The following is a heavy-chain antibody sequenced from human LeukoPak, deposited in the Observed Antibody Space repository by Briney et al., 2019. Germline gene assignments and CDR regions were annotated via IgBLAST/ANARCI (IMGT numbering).Heavy chain of an antibody. CDR2: MNPNSGNT. J-gene: IGHJ4*02. CDR3: ARGGDYSNYGDY. Sequence: ASVKVSCKASGYTFTSYDINWVRQATGRGLEWMGWMNPNSGNTGYAQKFQGRVTITRNTSISTAYMELSSLRSEDTAVYYCARGGDYSNYGDYWGQGTLVTVSS. D-gene: IGHD4-11*01. V-gene: IGHV1-8*03. CDR1: GYTFTSYD.